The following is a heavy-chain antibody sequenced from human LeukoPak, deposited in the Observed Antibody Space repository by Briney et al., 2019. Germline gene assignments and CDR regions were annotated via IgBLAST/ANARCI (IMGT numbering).Heavy chain of an antibody. CDR2: INAGNGNT. J-gene: IGHJ4*02. D-gene: IGHD6-13*01. CDR1: GYTFTSYA. Sequence: ASVKVSCKASGYTFTSYAMHWVRQAPGQRLEWMGWINAGNGNTKYSQKFQGRVTITRDTSASTAYMELSSLRSEDTAVYYCATPPLGIAAAGTETDYWGQGTLVTVSS. V-gene: IGHV1-3*01. CDR3: ATPPLGIAAAGTETDY.